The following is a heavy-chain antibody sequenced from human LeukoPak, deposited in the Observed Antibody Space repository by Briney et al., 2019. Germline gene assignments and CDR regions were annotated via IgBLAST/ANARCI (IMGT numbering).Heavy chain of an antibody. V-gene: IGHV1-69*13. CDR3: AIYCSSTSCYGREGFHDHYYFDY. CDR2: IIPIFGTA. Sequence: VASVKVSCTASGGTFSSYAISWVRQAPGQGLEWMGGIIPIFGTANYAQKFQGRVTITADESTSAAYMELSSLRSEDTAVYYCAIYCSSTSCYGREGFHDHYYFDYWGQGTLVTVSS. CDR1: GGTFSSYA. J-gene: IGHJ4*02. D-gene: IGHD2-2*01.